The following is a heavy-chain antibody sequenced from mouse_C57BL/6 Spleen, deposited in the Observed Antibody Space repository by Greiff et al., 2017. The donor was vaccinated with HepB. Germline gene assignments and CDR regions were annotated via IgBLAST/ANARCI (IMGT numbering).Heavy chain of an antibody. J-gene: IGHJ4*01. CDR3: ARGGLLSHYAMDY. Sequence: QVQLQQPGAELVRPGSSVKLSCKASGYTFTSYWMHWVKQRPIQGLEWIGNIDPSDSETHYNQKFKDKATLTVDKSSSTAYMQLSRLTSEDSAVYYCARGGLLSHYAMDYWGQGTSVTVSS. D-gene: IGHD2-12*01. V-gene: IGHV1-52*01. CDR1: GYTFTSYW. CDR2: IDPSDSET.